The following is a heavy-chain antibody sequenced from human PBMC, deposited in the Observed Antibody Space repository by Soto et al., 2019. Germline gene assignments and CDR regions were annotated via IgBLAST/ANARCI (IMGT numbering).Heavy chain of an antibody. CDR2: ISYDGSNK. J-gene: IGHJ4*02. CDR3: AKLPDYYDSSGLAEPTTLDY. Sequence: PGGSLRLSCAASGFTFSSYGMHWVRQAPGKGLEWVAVISYDGSNKYCADSVKGRFTISRDNSKNTLYLQMNSLRAEDTAVYYCAKLPDYYDSSGLAEPTTLDYWGQGTLVTASS. D-gene: IGHD3-22*01. CDR1: GFTFSSYG. V-gene: IGHV3-30*18.